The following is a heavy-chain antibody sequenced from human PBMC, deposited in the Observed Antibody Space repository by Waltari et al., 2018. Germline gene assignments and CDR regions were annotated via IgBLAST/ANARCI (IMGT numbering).Heavy chain of an antibody. V-gene: IGHV3-74*01. D-gene: IGHD2-15*01. Sequence: EVQLVASGGGLVQPGGSLSLFCAASGFTFSSFWMHWVRQAPGKGLVWVSRIKSDGGGTTYADSVKGRFTTSRDNAKNTLFLQMNSLRAEDTAVYYCASHRPGGYGMDVWGQGTTVTVSS. CDR3: ASHRPGGYGMDV. CDR1: GFTFSSFW. J-gene: IGHJ6*02. CDR2: IKSDGGGT.